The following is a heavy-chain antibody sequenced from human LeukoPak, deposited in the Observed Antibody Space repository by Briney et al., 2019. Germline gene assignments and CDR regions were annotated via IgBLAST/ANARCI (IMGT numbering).Heavy chain of an antibody. J-gene: IGHJ3*02. Sequence: SETLSLTCTVSGGSISNYYWSWIRQPPGKGLEWIGYLYYSGSTNYNPSLKSRVTISGDTSKNQFSLKLTSVTAADTAVYYCARVYYYDSSGYSSMGIDAFDIWGQGTMVTVSS. CDR2: LYYSGST. D-gene: IGHD3-22*01. CDR1: GGSISNYY. V-gene: IGHV4-59*01. CDR3: ARVYYYDSSGYSSMGIDAFDI.